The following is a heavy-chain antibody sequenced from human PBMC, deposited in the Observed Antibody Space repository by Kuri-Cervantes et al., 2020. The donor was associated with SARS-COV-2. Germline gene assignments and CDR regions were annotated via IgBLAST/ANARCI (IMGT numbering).Heavy chain of an antibody. CDR2: IYYSGST. V-gene: IGHV4-39*01. CDR1: GGSISSSSYY. CDR3: ARHVGCSSTSCDGYNWFDP. J-gene: IGHJ5*02. D-gene: IGHD2-2*01. Sequence: SETLSLTCTVSGGSISSSSYYWGWIRQPPGKGLEWIGSIYYSGSTYYNPSLKSRVTISVDTSKNQFSLKLSSVTAADTAVYYCARHVGCSSTSCDGYNWFDPWGQGTLVTSPQ.